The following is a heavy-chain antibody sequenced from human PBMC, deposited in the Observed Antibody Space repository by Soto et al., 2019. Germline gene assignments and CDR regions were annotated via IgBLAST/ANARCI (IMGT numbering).Heavy chain of an antibody. CDR2: ITIYNDNT. CDR1: GYTFSSYG. CDR3: ARVMAHPDSHYHYYFMTV. J-gene: IGHJ6*02. V-gene: IGHV1-18*01. Sequence: QVQLVQSGAEVKKPGASVKVSGKASGYTFSSYGVAWVRQAPGQGLEWLGWITIYNDNTHYAQEFQGRVTLTADTSTSTAYMELRSLTSDDTAIYYCARVMAHPDSHYHYYFMTVWGQGTTVTVSS.